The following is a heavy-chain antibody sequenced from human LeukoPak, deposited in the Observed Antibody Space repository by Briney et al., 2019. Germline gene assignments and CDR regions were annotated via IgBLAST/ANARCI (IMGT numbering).Heavy chain of an antibody. J-gene: IGHJ4*02. V-gene: IGHV4-34*01. Sequence: SETLSLTCAVYGGSFSGYYWSWIRQPPGKGLEWIGEINHSGSTNYNPSLKSRVTISVDTSKNQFSLKLSSVTAADTAVYYCAREVGYSGYDVDYWGQGTLVTVSS. D-gene: IGHD5-12*01. CDR1: GGSFSGYY. CDR3: AREVGYSGYDVDY. CDR2: INHSGST.